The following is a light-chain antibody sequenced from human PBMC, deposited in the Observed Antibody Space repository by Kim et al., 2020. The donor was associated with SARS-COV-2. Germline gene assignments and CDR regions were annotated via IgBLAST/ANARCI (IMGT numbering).Light chain of an antibody. CDR1: QSVSRY. J-gene: IGKJ4*01. Sequence: EIVLTQSPATLSLSPWERATVSCRASQSVSRYLAWYQQKPGQAPRLLIYDASNRATDIPARFTGSGSGTDSTLTISSLEPEDFAVYYCQQYGSWPLTFGGGTKLEI. V-gene: IGKV3-11*01. CDR2: DAS. CDR3: QQYGSWPLT.